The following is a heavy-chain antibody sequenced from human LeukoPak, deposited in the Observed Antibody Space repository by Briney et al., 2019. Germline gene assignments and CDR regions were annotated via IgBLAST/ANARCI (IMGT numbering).Heavy chain of an antibody. CDR3: ARGATDTTRWFGP. V-gene: IGHV3-21*01. Sequence: GGSLRLSCAASGFTFNTYSMSWVRQAPGKGLEWVSIISRASESIFYADSVRGRFTISRDNAKNSLYLQMNDLRAEDTAAYYCARGATDTTRWFGPWGQGTLVTVSS. CDR1: GFTFNTYS. CDR2: ISRASESI. D-gene: IGHD1-26*01. J-gene: IGHJ5*02.